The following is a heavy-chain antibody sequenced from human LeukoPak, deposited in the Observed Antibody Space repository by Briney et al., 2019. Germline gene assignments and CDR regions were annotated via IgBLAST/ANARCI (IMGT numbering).Heavy chain of an antibody. D-gene: IGHD3-10*01. V-gene: IGHV5-10-1*01. J-gene: IGHJ6*04. CDR2: IDPSDSYT. CDR3: ARLPITMVRGDWVMDV. Sequence: GASLKISCKGSGYSFTSYWISWVRQLPGKGLEWMGRIDPSDSYTNYSPSFQGHVTISADKSISTAYLQWSSLKASDTAMYYCARLPITMVRGDWVMDVWGKGTTVTVSS. CDR1: GYSFTSYW.